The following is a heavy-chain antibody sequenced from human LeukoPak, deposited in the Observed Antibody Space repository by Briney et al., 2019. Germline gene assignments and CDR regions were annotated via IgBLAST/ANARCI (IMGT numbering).Heavy chain of an antibody. Sequence: SETLSLTCTVSGGSISSYYWSWIRQPPGKGLEWIGYIDYNGSTNYNPSLQRRVTISVDTSKSQFSLKLSSVTAADTAVYYCARLGVPYAFDIWGQGTMVTVSS. V-gene: IGHV4-59*08. CDR2: IDYNGST. CDR3: ARLGVPYAFDI. D-gene: IGHD3-3*01. CDR1: GGSISSYY. J-gene: IGHJ3*02.